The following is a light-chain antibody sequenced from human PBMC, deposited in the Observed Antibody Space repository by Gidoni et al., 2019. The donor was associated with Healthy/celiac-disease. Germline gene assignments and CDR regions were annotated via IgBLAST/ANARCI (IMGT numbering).Light chain of an antibody. CDR1: SSNIGAGYD. Sequence: QSVLTPPPSVSGAPGQRVTISCPGSSSNIGAGYDVHWYKQLPGTAPKLLIYGNSNRPSGVPDRFSGSKSGTSASLAITGLQAEDEADYYCQSYDSSLPVFGGGTKLTVL. CDR2: GNS. J-gene: IGLJ2*01. V-gene: IGLV1-40*01. CDR3: QSYDSSLPV.